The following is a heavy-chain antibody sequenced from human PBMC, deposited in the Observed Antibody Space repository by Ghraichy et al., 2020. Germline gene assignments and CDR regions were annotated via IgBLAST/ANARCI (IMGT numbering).Heavy chain of an antibody. CDR2: LSGTGSST. CDR3: ARGSGNYHYHYYGMDV. J-gene: IGHJ6*02. V-gene: IGHV3-23*01. CDR1: GFAFNTYT. Sequence: GGSLRLSCTASGFAFNTYTMNWVRQAPGKGLEWVSNLSGTGSSTYYADSVKGRFTITRDNSNNTLSLQMNSLRAEDTAVYYCARGSGNYHYHYYGMDVWGQGTTVNVSS. D-gene: IGHD1-26*01.